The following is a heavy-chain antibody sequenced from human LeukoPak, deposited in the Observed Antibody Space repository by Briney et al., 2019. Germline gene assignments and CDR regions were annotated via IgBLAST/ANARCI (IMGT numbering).Heavy chain of an antibody. J-gene: IGHJ4*02. CDR1: GFTFSSYA. V-gene: IGHV3-64*01. Sequence: GGSLRLSCAASGFTFSSYATHWVRQAPGKGLEYVSAISSNGGSTYYANSVKGRFTISRDNSKNTLYLQMGSLRAEDMAVYYCASSITIPGRASFDYWGQGTLVTVSS. D-gene: IGHD3-3*01. CDR3: ASSITIPGRASFDY. CDR2: ISSNGGST.